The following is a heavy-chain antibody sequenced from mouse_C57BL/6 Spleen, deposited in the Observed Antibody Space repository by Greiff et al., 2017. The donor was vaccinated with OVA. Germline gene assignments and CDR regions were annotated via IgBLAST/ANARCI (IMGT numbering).Heavy chain of an antibody. CDR3: ARHPTYGYDWYFDV. V-gene: IGHV5-6*01. D-gene: IGHD2-2*01. Sequence: EVMLVESGGDLVKPGGSLKLSCAASGFTFSSYGMSWVRQTPDKRLEWVATISSGGSYTYYPDSVKGRFTISRDNAKNTLYLQMSSLKSEDTAMYYCARHPTYGYDWYFDVWGTGTTVTVSS. J-gene: IGHJ1*03. CDR1: GFTFSSYG. CDR2: ISSGGSYT.